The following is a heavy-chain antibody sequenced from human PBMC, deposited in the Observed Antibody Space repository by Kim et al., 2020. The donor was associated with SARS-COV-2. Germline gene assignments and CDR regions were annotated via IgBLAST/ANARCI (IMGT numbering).Heavy chain of an antibody. CDR1: GFTFSSYG. V-gene: IGHV3-30*18. D-gene: IGHD2-21*02. CDR3: AKGNARKGAVVTDYGMDV. Sequence: GGSLRLSCAASGFTFSSYGMHWVRQAPGKGLEWVAVISYDGSNKYYADSVKGRFTISRDNSKNTLYLQMNSLRAEDTAVYYCAKGNARKGAVVTDYGMDVWGQGTTVTVSS. J-gene: IGHJ6*02. CDR2: ISYDGSNK.